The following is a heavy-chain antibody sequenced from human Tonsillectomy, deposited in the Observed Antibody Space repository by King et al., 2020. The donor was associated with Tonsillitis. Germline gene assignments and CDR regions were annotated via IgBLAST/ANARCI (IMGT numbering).Heavy chain of an antibody. CDR1: GFTFSSYW. CDR3: ARDLHDGDYFSYYYSGMDV. CDR2: INSDGSST. J-gene: IGHJ6*02. Sequence: VQLVESGGGLVQPGGSLRLSCAASGFTFSSYWMHWVRQAPGKGLVWVSRINSDGSSTSYADTVKGRFTISRDNAKNTLYLQMNSLRAEDTAVYYCARDLHDGDYFSYYYSGMDVWGHGATFSVSS. V-gene: IGHV3-74*01. D-gene: IGHD4-17*01.